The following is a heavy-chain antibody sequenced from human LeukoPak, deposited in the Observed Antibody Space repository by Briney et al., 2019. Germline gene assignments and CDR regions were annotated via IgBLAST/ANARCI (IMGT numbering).Heavy chain of an antibody. V-gene: IGHV3-21*01. J-gene: IGHJ1*01. CDR1: GFTFSSYS. CDR2: ISSSSSYI. D-gene: IGHD6-13*01. CDR3: ARDWPTIAAAGTIPEYFQH. Sequence: GGSLRLSCAASGFTFSSYSMNWVRQAPGKGLEWVSSISSSSSYIYYADSVKGRFTISRDNAKNSLYLQMNSLRAEDTAVYYCARDWPTIAAAGTIPEYFQHWSQGTLVTVSS.